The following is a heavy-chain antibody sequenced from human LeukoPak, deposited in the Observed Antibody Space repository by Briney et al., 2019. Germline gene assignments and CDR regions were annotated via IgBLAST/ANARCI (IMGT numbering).Heavy chain of an antibody. CDR3: ARDRKSVVVPAATPHYYYYYYTDV. CDR2: IFYSGST. CDR1: GGSISSTNYY. J-gene: IGHJ6*03. Sequence: SETLSLTCSVSGGSISSTNYYWGWIRQPPGKGLEWIGSIFYSGSTHYNPSLKSRVTISVDTSKSQFSLKLTSVTAADTAVYYCARDRKSVVVPAATPHYYYYYYTDVWGKGTTVTVSS. V-gene: IGHV4-39*07. D-gene: IGHD2-2*01.